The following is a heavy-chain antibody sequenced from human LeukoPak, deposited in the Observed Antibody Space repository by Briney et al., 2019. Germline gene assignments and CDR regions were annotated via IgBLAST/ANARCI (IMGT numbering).Heavy chain of an antibody. CDR3: AKDLGVRYFDWLIPGSDY. CDR1: GFTFSSYG. CDR2: ISYDGSNK. J-gene: IGHJ4*02. V-gene: IGHV3-30*18. Sequence: GGSLRLSCAASGFTFSSYGMHWVRQAPGKGLEWVAVISYDGSNKYYADSVKGRFTISRDNSKNTLYLQMNSLRAEDAAVYYCAKDLGVRYFDWLIPGSDYWGQGTLVTVSS. D-gene: IGHD3-9*01.